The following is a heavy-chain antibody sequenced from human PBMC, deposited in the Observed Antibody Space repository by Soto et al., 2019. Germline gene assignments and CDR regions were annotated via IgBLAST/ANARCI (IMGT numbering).Heavy chain of an antibody. Sequence: GGSLRLSCAASGFTFSSYAMHWVRQAPGKGLEWVAVISYDGSNKYYADSVKGRFTISRDNSRNTLYLQMNSLRAEDTAVYYCARDIAYYQLGHAFDYWGQGTLVTVSS. D-gene: IGHD1-1*01. CDR1: GFTFSSYA. CDR3: ARDIAYYQLGHAFDY. J-gene: IGHJ4*02. V-gene: IGHV3-30*04. CDR2: ISYDGSNK.